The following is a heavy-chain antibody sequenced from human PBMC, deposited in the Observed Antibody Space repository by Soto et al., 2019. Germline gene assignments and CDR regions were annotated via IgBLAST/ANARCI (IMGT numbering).Heavy chain of an antibody. J-gene: IGHJ6*02. CDR1: GGTFSSYA. D-gene: IGHD2-15*01. CDR2: IIPIFGTA. Sequence: QVQLVQSGAEVKKPGSSVKVSCKASGGTFSSYAISWVRQAPGQGLEWMGGIIPIFGTANYAQKFQGRVTITADESTSTAYMELSSLRSEDTAVYYCARARLMVVAASYGGDYYYYYGMDVWGQGTTVTVSS. CDR3: ARARLMVVAASYGGDYYYYYGMDV. V-gene: IGHV1-69*01.